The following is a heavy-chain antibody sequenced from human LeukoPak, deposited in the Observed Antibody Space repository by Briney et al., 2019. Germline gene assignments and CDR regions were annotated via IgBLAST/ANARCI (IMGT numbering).Heavy chain of an antibody. V-gene: IGHV1-24*01. J-gene: IGHJ4*02. CDR1: GYTLTELY. Sequence: ASAKVSCKVSGYTLTELYMHWVRQAPGKGLEWMGGFDREEGETIYAQKFQGRVTMTEDTSTDTAYMELSSLRSEDTAVYYCATLLGGRPEIDYWGQGSLVTVSS. D-gene: IGHD1-14*01. CDR3: ATLLGGRPEIDY. CDR2: FDREEGET.